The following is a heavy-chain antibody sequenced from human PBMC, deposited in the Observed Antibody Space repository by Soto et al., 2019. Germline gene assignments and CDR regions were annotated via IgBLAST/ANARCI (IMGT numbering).Heavy chain of an antibody. J-gene: IGHJ5*02. Sequence: QITLKESGPTLVKPTQTLTLTCTFSGFSLTTRGVGVGWIRQPPGKALECLALIYWDDDKRYSPSLQSRLSITKDPSKSQVVLTMTNVDPVATATYYCAHIPNYYQYDWFDPWGQGTLVSVSS. V-gene: IGHV2-5*02. CDR1: GFSLTTRGVG. D-gene: IGHD3-16*01. CDR2: IYWDDDK. CDR3: AHIPNYYQYDWFDP.